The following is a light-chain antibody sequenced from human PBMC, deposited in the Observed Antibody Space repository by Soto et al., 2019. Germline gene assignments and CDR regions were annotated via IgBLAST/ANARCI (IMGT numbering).Light chain of an antibody. Sequence: EIVMTQSPATLSVSPGERATLSCRASQSVSSNLAWYQQKPAHAPRLLIYDASTRATGIPARFSGSGSGTEFTRTISSLQSEDFAVYYCQQYNNWPLSVGGGTNVEIK. J-gene: IGKJ4*01. CDR2: DAS. CDR3: QQYNNWPLS. V-gene: IGKV3-15*01. CDR1: QSVSSN.